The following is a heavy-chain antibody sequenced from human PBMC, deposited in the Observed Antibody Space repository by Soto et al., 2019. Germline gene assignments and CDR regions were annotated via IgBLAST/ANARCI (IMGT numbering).Heavy chain of an antibody. D-gene: IGHD3-16*01. CDR1: GFIFSDAW. CDR2: IKTNTDGGTT. V-gene: IGHV3-15*01. CDR3: TTGFGDH. Sequence: GGSLRLSCAASGFIFSDAWMSWVRQAPGKGLEWVGRIKTNTDGGTTDYAGPVKGRFTISRDDSKHTLFLQVSSLKTDDTAVYYCTTGFGDHWGQGTLVTVSS. J-gene: IGHJ4*02.